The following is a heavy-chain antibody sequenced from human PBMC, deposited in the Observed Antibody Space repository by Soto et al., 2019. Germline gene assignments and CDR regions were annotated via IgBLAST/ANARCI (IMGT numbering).Heavy chain of an antibody. CDR3: ARDVRYSSSSRVGTYYFDY. CDR2: IIPIFGTA. CDR1: GGTFSSYA. Sequence: SVKVSCKASGGTFSSYAISWVRQAPGQGLEWMGGIIPIFGTANYAQKFQGRVTITADESTSTAYMELSSLRSEDTAVYYCARDVRYSSSSRVGTYYFDYWGQGTLVTVSS. J-gene: IGHJ4*02. V-gene: IGHV1-69*13. D-gene: IGHD6-6*01.